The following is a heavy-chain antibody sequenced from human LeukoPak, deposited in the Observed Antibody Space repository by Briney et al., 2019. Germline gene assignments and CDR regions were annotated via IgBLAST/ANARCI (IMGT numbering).Heavy chain of an antibody. Sequence: ASVKVSCTVSGYTLPELSMHWVRQAPGKGLEWMGGFDPEDGETIYAQKFQGRVTITRNTSISTAYMELSGLRSEDTAVYYCARRGSTGYPYYFEYWGQGTLVTVSS. J-gene: IGHJ4*02. D-gene: IGHD5-12*01. V-gene: IGHV1-24*01. CDR3: ARRGSTGYPYYFEY. CDR1: GYTLPELS. CDR2: FDPEDGET.